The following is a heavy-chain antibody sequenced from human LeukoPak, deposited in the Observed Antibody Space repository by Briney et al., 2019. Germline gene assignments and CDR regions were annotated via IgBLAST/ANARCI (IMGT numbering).Heavy chain of an antibody. CDR2: INHSGST. D-gene: IGHD2-15*01. J-gene: IGHJ5*02. Sequence: SETLSLTCAVYGGSFSGYYWSWIRQPPGKGLEWIGEINHSGSTNYNPSLKSRVTISVDTSKNQFSLKLSSVTAADTAAYYCARTDCSGGSCYHDWFDPWGQGTLVTVSS. CDR1: GGSFSGYY. CDR3: ARTDCSGGSCYHDWFDP. V-gene: IGHV4-34*01.